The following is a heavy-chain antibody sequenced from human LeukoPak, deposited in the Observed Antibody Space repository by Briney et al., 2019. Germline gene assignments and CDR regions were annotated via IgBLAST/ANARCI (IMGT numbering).Heavy chain of an antibody. Sequence: GGSLRLSCAASGFTFSSYAMSWVRQAPGKGLEWVSAISGSGGSTYYADSVKGRFTISRDNSKNTLYLQMNSLRAEDTAVYYCAIIVGATRGFDYWGQGTLVTVSS. D-gene: IGHD1-26*01. J-gene: IGHJ4*02. V-gene: IGHV3-23*01. CDR3: AIIVGATRGFDY. CDR2: ISGSGGST. CDR1: GFTFSSYA.